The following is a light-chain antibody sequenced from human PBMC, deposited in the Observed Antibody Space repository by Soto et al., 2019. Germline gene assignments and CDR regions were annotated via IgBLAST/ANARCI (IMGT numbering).Light chain of an antibody. V-gene: IGLV1-40*01. J-gene: IGLJ2*01. CDR2: GNN. CDR3: QSFDSSLSGWV. Sequence: QSVLTQPPSVSVAPGQRVTLSCTGSSSNIGAGYDVHWYQQLPGTAPKLLIYGNNNRPSGVPDRFSGSKSGTSASLAITGLQAEDEADYYCQSFDSSLSGWVFGGGTQLTVL. CDR1: SSNIGAGYD.